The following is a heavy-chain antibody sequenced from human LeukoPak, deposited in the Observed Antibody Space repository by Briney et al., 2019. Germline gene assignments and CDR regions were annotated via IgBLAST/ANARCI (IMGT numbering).Heavy chain of an antibody. V-gene: IGHV3-23*01. CDR3: ATSPRVTLYVMGDFAY. CDR2: ISGSGGST. Sequence: LTGGSLRLSCAVSGVNNYAISWVRQAPGKGLEWVSVISGSGGSTYYADSVKGRFTISRGTSENTIYLQMNSLRAEDTAVYYCATSPRVTLYVMGDFAYWGQGTLVTVSS. J-gene: IGHJ4*02. CDR1: GVNNYA. D-gene: IGHD3-16*01.